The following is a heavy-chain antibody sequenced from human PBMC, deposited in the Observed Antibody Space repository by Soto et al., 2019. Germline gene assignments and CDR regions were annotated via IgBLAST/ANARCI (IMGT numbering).Heavy chain of an antibody. Sequence: QVQLQESGPGLVKPSETLSLTCTVSGGSISSYYWSWIRQPPGKGLEWIGYIYYSGSTNYNPSLKSRVTISVDTSKNQFSLKLSSVTAADTAVYYCARVSCSSTSCYYYYYYMDVWGKGTTVTVSS. CDR2: IYYSGST. CDR3: ARVSCSSTSCYYYYYYMDV. V-gene: IGHV4-59*01. J-gene: IGHJ6*03. D-gene: IGHD2-2*01. CDR1: GGSISSYY.